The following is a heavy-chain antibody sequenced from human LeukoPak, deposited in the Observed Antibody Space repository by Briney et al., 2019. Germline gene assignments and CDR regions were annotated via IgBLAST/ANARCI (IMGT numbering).Heavy chain of an antibody. J-gene: IGHJ3*02. Sequence: ASVKVSCKASGGTFSNYALSWVRQAPGQGLEWMGGIIPIFSTANYAQKFQGRVTITADESTSTAYMELSSLRSDDTAVYYCARRALYDSRGIAGFDIWGQGTMVTVSS. CDR2: IIPIFSTA. CDR3: ARRALYDSRGIAGFDI. V-gene: IGHV1-69*13. D-gene: IGHD3-22*01. CDR1: GGTFSNYA.